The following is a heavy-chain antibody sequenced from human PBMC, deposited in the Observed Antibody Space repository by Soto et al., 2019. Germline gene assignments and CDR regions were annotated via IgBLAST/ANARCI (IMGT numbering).Heavy chain of an antibody. J-gene: IGHJ6*02. V-gene: IGHV3-23*01. D-gene: IGHD5-18*01. Sequence: VGSLRLSCAASGFTFSSYWMHWVRQAPGKGLVWVSRINSGSGGSTYYADSVKGRFTISRDNSKNTLYLQMNSLRAEDTAVYYCAKDPGADTAMVFSDYGMDVWGQGTTVTVSS. CDR1: GFTFSSYW. CDR3: AKDPGADTAMVFSDYGMDV. CDR2: INSGSGGST.